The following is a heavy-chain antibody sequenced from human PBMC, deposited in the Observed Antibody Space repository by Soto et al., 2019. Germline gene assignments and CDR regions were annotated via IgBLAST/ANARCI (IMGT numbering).Heavy chain of an antibody. CDR3: ARHYYGSGSYLRY. V-gene: IGHV5-10-1*01. CDR1: GYSFTSYW. J-gene: IGHJ4*02. D-gene: IGHD3-10*01. Sequence: GESLKISCKGSGYSFTSYWISGVRQMPGKGLEWMGRIDPSDSYTNYSPSFQGHVTISADKSISTAYLQWSSLKASDTAMYYCARHYYGSGSYLRYWGQGTLVTVSS. CDR2: IDPSDSYT.